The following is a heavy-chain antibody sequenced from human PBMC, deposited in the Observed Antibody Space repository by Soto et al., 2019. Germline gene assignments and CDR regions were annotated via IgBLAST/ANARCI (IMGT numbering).Heavy chain of an antibody. CDR1: GGSISSPDW. CDR3: ERGPPPGHYYGSGTSY. J-gene: IGHJ4*02. CDR2: IYHTGTT. V-gene: IGHV4-4*01. Sequence: AAETLSLTCAVSGGSISSPDWWSWVRQPPGEGLEWSGEIYHTGTTNYNPPLQSRVTISVDNSKNQFSLTLSSVTAADTAVYFCERGPPPGHYYGSGTSYWGPGTLVTVSS. D-gene: IGHD3-10*01.